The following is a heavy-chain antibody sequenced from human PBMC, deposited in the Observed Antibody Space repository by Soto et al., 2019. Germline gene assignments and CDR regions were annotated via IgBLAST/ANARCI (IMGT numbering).Heavy chain of an antibody. CDR1: GYSFTIYW. V-gene: IGHV5-51*01. CDR3: ARRGXVRYFDSRNYYYYGMDV. D-gene: IGHD3-9*01. CDR2: IYPGDSDT. J-gene: IGHJ6*02. Sequence: GESLKISCKGSGYSFTIYWIGWVRQMPGKGLEWMGIIYPGDSDTRYSPSFQGQVTISADKSISTAYLQWSSLKASDTAMYYCARRGXVRYFDSRNYYYYGMDVWGPGTTVTVSS.